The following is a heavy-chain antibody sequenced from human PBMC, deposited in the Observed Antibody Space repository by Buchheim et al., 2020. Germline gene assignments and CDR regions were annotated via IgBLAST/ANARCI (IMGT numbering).Heavy chain of an antibody. CDR1: GGSFSGYY. D-gene: IGHD3-10*01. J-gene: IGHJ4*02. V-gene: IGHV4-34*01. CDR2: INHSGST. CDR3: ARGLTRYPIRYFDY. Sequence: QVQLQQWGAGLLKPSETLSLTCAVYGGSFSGYYWSWIRQPPGKGLEWIGEINHSGSTNYNPSLKSRVTISVDTSKNQFSLNLSSVTAADTAVYYCARGLTRYPIRYFDYWGQGTL.